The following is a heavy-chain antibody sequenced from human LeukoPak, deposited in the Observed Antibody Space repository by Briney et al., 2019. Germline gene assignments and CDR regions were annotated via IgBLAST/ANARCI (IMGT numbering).Heavy chain of an antibody. CDR2: ISSSSSCI. CDR3: ARDETGAQDAFDI. D-gene: IGHD1-14*01. V-gene: IGHV3-21*01. CDR1: GFTFSSYS. Sequence: GGSLRLSCAASGFTFSSYSMNWVRQAPGKGLEWVSSISSSSSCIYYADSVKGRFTISRDNAKNSLYLQMNSLRAEDTAVYYCARDETGAQDAFDIWGQGTMVTVSS. J-gene: IGHJ3*02.